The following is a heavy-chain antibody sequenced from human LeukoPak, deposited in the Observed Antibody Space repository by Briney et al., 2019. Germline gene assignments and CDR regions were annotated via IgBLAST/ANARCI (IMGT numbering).Heavy chain of an antibody. D-gene: IGHD3-22*01. CDR3: AKRGVVIRVILVGFHKEAYYFDS. CDR2: IGGSGGRT. Sequence: GGSLRLSCAASGFTLSNYGMSWVRQAPGKGLEWVAGIGGSGGRTNYADSVKGRFTISRDNPKNTLYLQMNSLRAEDTAVYFCAKRGVVIRVILVGFHKEAYYFDSWGQGALVIVSS. J-gene: IGHJ4*02. CDR1: GFTLSNYG. V-gene: IGHV3-23*01.